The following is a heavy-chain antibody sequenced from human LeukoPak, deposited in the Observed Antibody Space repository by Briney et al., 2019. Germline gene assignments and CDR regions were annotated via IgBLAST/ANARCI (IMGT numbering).Heavy chain of an antibody. CDR1: GGSISSYY. J-gene: IGHJ5*02. Sequence: SETLSLTCTVSGGSISSYYWGWIRQPPGKGLEWIGYIYYSGSTNYNPSLKSRVTISVDTSKNQFSLKLSSVTAADTAVYYCARCPDDYGDYWFDPWGQGTLVTVSS. CDR2: IYYSGST. CDR3: ARCPDDYGDYWFDP. V-gene: IGHV4-59*01. D-gene: IGHD4-17*01.